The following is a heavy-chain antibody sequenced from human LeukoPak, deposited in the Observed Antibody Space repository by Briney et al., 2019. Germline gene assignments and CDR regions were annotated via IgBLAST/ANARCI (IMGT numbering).Heavy chain of an antibody. J-gene: IGHJ5*02. D-gene: IGHD1-26*01. CDR1: GFTFSTYT. CDR2: FSTSGDYI. V-gene: IGHV3-21*01. Sequence: GGSLRLSCATSGFTFSTYTMNWVRQAPGKGLEWVSSFSTSGDYIYYADSVKGRFTISRDNAKNSLYLQMNSLRAEDTAVYYCASTNYRGGSTGYNWFDPWGQGTLVTVSS. CDR3: ASTNYRGGSTGYNWFDP.